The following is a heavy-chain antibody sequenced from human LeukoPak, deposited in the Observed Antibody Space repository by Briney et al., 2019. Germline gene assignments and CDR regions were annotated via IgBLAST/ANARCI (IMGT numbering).Heavy chain of an antibody. CDR1: GYSFSSYY. J-gene: IGHJ4*02. Sequence: GASVKVYCKASGYSFSSYYMHWVRQAPGQGLEWMGIINPSGGSTTYAQKFRDRVTMTRDTPTTTVYMELSSLKSEDTAVYYCARWTGTTGLDYWGQGTLVTVSS. CDR3: ARWTGTTGLDY. CDR2: INPSGGST. V-gene: IGHV1-46*01. D-gene: IGHD1-1*01.